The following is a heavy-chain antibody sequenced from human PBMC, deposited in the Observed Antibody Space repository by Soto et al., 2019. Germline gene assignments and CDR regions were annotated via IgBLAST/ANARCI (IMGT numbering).Heavy chain of an antibody. V-gene: IGHV3-73*01. Sequence: PGVSLRLPCAASEFTFIDSAMHRVRQSSGKGLEWVGRIRSKANNYGTAYAASVTGRFTVSRDDSKNTTYLQMNSLKTEDTAIYYCTRHRIIWANHVTMAVSNDGFDIWGQGTMVTVS. J-gene: IGHJ3*02. D-gene: IGHD3-10*01. CDR3: TRHRIIWANHVTMAVSNDGFDI. CDR1: EFTFIDSA. CDR2: IRSKANNYGT.